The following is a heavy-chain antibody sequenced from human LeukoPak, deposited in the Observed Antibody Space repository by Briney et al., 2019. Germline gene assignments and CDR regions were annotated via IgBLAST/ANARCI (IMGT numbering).Heavy chain of an antibody. CDR3: ASRYDILTGYSPAPEYFQH. CDR2: IIPILGIA. D-gene: IGHD3-9*01. Sequence: SVKVSCKASGGTFSSYAISWVRQAPGQGLEWMGRIIPILGIANYAQKFRGRVTITADKSTSTAYMELSSLRSEDTAVYYCASRYDILTGYSPAPEYFQHWGQGTLVTVSS. V-gene: IGHV1-69*04. J-gene: IGHJ1*01. CDR1: GGTFSSYA.